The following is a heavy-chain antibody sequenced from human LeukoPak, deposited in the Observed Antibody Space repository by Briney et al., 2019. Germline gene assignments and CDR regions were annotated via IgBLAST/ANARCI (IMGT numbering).Heavy chain of an antibody. CDR2: ISGSGRTT. Sequence: GGSLRLSCAASGFTFSNQAMSWVRQTPGKGLQWVSVISGSGRTTEYADSVKGRFTISRDNPKNTLSLQMNSLRVEDTAIYYCAKNVVVKRYIDYWGQGTLVTVSS. J-gene: IGHJ4*02. V-gene: IGHV3-23*01. CDR1: GFTFSNQA. CDR3: AKNVVVKRYIDY. D-gene: IGHD2-15*01.